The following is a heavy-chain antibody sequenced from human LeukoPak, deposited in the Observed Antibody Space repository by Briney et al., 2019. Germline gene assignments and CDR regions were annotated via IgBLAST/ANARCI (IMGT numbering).Heavy chain of an antibody. Sequence: GGSLRLSCAASGFTFSSYAMSWVRQAPGKGLEWVSAISGSGGSTYYADSVKGRFTISRDNSKNTLYLQMNSLRAEDTAVYYCAKEREVLVWFGESQYYWGQGTLVTVSS. CDR3: AKEREVLVWFGESQYY. CDR2: ISGSGGST. CDR1: GFTFSSYA. D-gene: IGHD3-10*01. J-gene: IGHJ4*02. V-gene: IGHV3-23*01.